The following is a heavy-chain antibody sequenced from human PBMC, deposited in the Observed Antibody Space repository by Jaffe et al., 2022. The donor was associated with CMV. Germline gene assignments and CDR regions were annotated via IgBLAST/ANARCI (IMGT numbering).Heavy chain of an antibody. V-gene: IGHV3-15*01. J-gene: IGHJ4*02. CDR2: IKSKTDGGTT. CDR1: GFTFSNAW. Sequence: EVQLVESGGGLVKPGGSLRLSCAASGFTFSNAWMSWVRQAPGKGLEWVGRIKSKTDGGTTDYAAPVKGRFTISRDDSKNTLYLQMNSLKTEDTAVYYCTTDPGDSSDNTPFDYWGQGTLVTVSS. CDR3: TTDPGDSSDNTPFDY. D-gene: IGHD3-22*01.